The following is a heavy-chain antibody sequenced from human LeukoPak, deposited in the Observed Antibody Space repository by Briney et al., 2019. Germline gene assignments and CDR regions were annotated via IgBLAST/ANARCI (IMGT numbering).Heavy chain of an antibody. D-gene: IGHD6-13*01. CDR2: IYYSGST. Sequence: PSETLSLTCTVSGGSISSSSYYWGWIRQPPGKGLEWIGSIYYSGSTHYNPSLKSRVTISVDTSKNQFSLKLSSVTAADTAVYYCARVLYSLGPFDYWGQGTLVTVSS. CDR1: GGSISSSSYY. V-gene: IGHV4-39*07. J-gene: IGHJ4*02. CDR3: ARVLYSLGPFDY.